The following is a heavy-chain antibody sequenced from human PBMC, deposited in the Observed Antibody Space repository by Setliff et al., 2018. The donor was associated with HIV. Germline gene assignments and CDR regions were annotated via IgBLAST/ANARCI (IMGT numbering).Heavy chain of an antibody. CDR1: GFTFSAHG. Sequence: PGGSLRLSCAASGFTFSAHGMHWVRQAPGKGLEWVAFINYDESYEYYADSVKGRVAISRDNSANTVDLQMNSLRAEDTAVYYCAKDRQQLDPREFDYWGQGTLVTVSS. CDR3: AKDRQQLDPREFDY. CDR2: INYDESYE. J-gene: IGHJ4*02. V-gene: IGHV3-30*02. D-gene: IGHD6-13*01.